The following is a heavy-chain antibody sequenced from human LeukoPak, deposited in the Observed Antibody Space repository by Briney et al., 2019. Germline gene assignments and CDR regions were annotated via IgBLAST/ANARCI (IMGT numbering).Heavy chain of an antibody. Sequence: GESLKISCKGSGYSFATHWIGWVRQMPGKGLEWMGIIYPGDSDTRYSPSFQGQVTISADKTISTAYLQWSSLKASDTAMYYCARGDSSSFDYWGQGTLVTVSS. CDR1: GYSFATHW. CDR2: IYPGDSDT. J-gene: IGHJ4*02. CDR3: ARGDSSSFDY. D-gene: IGHD6-13*01. V-gene: IGHV5-51*01.